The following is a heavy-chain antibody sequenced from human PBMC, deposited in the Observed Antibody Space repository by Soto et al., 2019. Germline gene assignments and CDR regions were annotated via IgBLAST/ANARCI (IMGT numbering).Heavy chain of an antibody. CDR1: GGSISSGDYY. V-gene: IGHV4-30-4*01. D-gene: IGHD4-17*01. CDR2: IYYSGST. J-gene: IGHJ6*02. Sequence: QVQLQESGPGLVKPSQTLSLTCTVSGGSISSGDYYWSWIRQPPGKGLEWIGYIYYSGSTYYNPSLKSRVTIAVDTSKNQFSLKLSSVTAADTAVYYCARVSTVTSYYYGMDVWGQGTTVTVSS. CDR3: ARVSTVTSYYYGMDV.